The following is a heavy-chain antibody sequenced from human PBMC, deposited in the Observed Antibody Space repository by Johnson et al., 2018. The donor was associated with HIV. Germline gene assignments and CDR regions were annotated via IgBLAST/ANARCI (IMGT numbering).Heavy chain of an antibody. D-gene: IGHD6-6*01. J-gene: IGHJ3*02. CDR2: IKQDGSEK. V-gene: IGHV3-7*02. CDR1: GFTLSSYW. CDR3: AYSSSPLSGDAFDI. Sequence: LLVESGGGLVQPGGSLRLSCAASGFTLSSYWMSWVRQAPGKGLEWVANIKQDGSEKYYVDSVKGRFTISRDNAKNSLYLQMTSLRAEDTAVYYCAYSSSPLSGDAFDIWGQGTMVTVSS.